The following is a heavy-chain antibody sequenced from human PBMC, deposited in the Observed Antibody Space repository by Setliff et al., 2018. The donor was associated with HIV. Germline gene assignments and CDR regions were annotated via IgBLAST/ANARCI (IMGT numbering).Heavy chain of an antibody. J-gene: IGHJ4*02. D-gene: IGHD3-22*01. CDR2: MSYTGTT. CDR3: AMGSSGYPFDY. V-gene: IGHV4-39*01. CDR1: GGSISSSSYY. Sequence: PSETLSLTCSVSGGSISSSSYYWGWIRQPPGKGLDWIGSMSYTGTTYDNPSLKSRVTISVDTSKNQFSLKLTSVTAADAAVYFCAMGSSGYPFDYWGQGSLVNVSS.